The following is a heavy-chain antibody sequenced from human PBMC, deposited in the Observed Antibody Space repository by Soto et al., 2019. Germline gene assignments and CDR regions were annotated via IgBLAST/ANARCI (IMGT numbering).Heavy chain of an antibody. Sequence: PSETLSLTCAVYGGSFSGYYWSWIRQPPGKGLEWIGEINHSGSTNYNPSLKSRVTISVDTSKNQFSLKLSSVTAADTAVYYCARGVPYYYDSSGYPSFDYWGQGTLVTVSS. V-gene: IGHV4-34*01. CDR3: ARGVPYYYDSSGYPSFDY. J-gene: IGHJ4*02. D-gene: IGHD3-22*01. CDR1: GGSFSGYY. CDR2: INHSGST.